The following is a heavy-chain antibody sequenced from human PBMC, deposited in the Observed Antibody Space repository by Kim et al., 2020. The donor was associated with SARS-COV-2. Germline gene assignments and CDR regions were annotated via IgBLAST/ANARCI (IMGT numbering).Heavy chain of an antibody. V-gene: IGHV4-34*01. Sequence: SETLSLTCAVYGGSFSGYYWSWIRQPPGKGLEWIGEINHSGSTNYNPSLKSRVTISVDTSKNQFSLKLSSVTAADTAVYYCAREGGYSGYDITFDYWGQGTLVTVSS. CDR2: INHSGST. CDR3: AREGGYSGYDITFDY. D-gene: IGHD5-12*01. CDR1: GGSFSGYY. J-gene: IGHJ4*02.